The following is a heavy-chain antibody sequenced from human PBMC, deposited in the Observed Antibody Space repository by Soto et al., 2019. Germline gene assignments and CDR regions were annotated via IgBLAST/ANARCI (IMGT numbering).Heavy chain of an antibody. CDR1: GGSISSGDYY. CDR3: ARATVTTGGWFDP. D-gene: IGHD4-17*01. CDR2: IYYSGST. Sequence: QVQLQESGPGLVKPSQTLSLTCTVSGGSISSGDYYWSWIRQPPGKGLEWIGYIYYSGSTYYNPALKSRVHISVDTSKNQFSRKLSSVTAADTAVYYCARATVTTGGWFDPWGQGTLVTVSS. J-gene: IGHJ5*02. V-gene: IGHV4-30-4*01.